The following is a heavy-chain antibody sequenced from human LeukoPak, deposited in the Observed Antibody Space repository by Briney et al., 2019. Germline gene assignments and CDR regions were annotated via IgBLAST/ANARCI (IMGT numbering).Heavy chain of an antibody. CDR1: GFTFDDYS. D-gene: IGHD3-22*01. J-gene: IGHJ4*02. CDR3: ARWDSSGPGYFDY. V-gene: IGHV3-9*01. Sequence: GGSLRLSCAASGFTFDDYSMHWVRQAPGKGLEWVSGISGNSGSIGYTDSVKGRFTISRDNAKNSLYLQMNSLRAEDTAVYYCARWDSSGPGYFDYWGQGTLVTVSS. CDR2: ISGNSGSI.